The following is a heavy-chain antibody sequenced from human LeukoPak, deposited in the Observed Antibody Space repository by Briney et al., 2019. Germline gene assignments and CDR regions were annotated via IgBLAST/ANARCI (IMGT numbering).Heavy chain of an antibody. V-gene: IGHV4-34*01. D-gene: IGHD2-15*01. CDR1: GGSFSGYY. CDR2: INHSGST. CDR3: ARGAGYCSGGSCYYYGMDV. J-gene: IGHJ6*04. Sequence: SETLSLTCAVYGGSFSGYYWSWIRQPPGKGLEWIGEINHSGSTNYNPSLKSRVTISVDTSKNRFSLKLSSVTAADTAVYYCARGAGYCSGGSCYYYGMDVWGKGTTVTVSS.